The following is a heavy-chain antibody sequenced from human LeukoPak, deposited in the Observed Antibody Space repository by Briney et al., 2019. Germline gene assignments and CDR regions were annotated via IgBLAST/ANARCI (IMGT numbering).Heavy chain of an antibody. Sequence: SETLSLTCAVTGGSFTDSYWTWIRQSPGKGLKWIGQINHSGSTEYNPSLKSRVTISVDASTNQFSLRLRSVTAADTAVYYCARKTGYGYKFGRWALSWLDPWGLGTLVTVSS. J-gene: IGHJ5*02. CDR1: GGSFTDSY. V-gene: IGHV4-34*01. D-gene: IGHD5-18*01. CDR3: ARKTGYGYKFGRWALSWLDP. CDR2: INHSGST.